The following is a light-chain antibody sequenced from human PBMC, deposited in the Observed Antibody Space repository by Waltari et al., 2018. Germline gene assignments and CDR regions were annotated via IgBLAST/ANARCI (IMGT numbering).Light chain of an antibody. Sequence: EIVLTQSPGTASLSPGERATLSCRASQSVGSSSLAWYQQKPCQAPRLVIYRASRRATGIPDRFSGSGSGTDFSLTISRLEPEDFAVYYCQQHGTLPATFGQGTKVEIK. CDR3: QQHGTLPAT. J-gene: IGKJ1*01. V-gene: IGKV3-20*01. CDR1: QSVGSSS. CDR2: RAS.